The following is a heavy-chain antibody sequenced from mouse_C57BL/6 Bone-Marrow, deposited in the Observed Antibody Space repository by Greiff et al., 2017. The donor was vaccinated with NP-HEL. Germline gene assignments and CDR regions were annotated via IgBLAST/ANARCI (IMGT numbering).Heavy chain of an antibody. Sequence: VHLVESGPGLVQPSQSLSITCTVSGFSLTSYGVHWVRQSPGKGLEWLGVIWRGGSTDYNAAFMSRLSITKDNSKSQVFFKMNSLQADDTAIYYCAKNSNLFYYGSSYFDYWGQGTTLTVSS. D-gene: IGHD1-1*01. CDR2: IWRGGST. V-gene: IGHV2-5*01. J-gene: IGHJ2*01. CDR1: GFSLTSYG. CDR3: AKNSNLFYYGSSYFDY.